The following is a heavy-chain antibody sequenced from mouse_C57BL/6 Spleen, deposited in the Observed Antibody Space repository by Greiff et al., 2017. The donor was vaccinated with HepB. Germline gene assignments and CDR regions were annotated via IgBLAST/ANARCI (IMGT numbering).Heavy chain of an antibody. J-gene: IGHJ4*01. D-gene: IGHD1-1*01. CDR3: ARRAVVARDYAMDY. CDR1: GYTFTSYG. Sequence: QVQLQQSGAELARPGASVKLSCKASGYTFTSYGISWVKQRTGQGLEWIGEIYPRSGNTYYNEKFKGKATLTADKSSSTAYMELRSLTSEDSAVYFSARRAVVARDYAMDYWGQGTSVTVSS. CDR2: IYPRSGNT. V-gene: IGHV1-81*01.